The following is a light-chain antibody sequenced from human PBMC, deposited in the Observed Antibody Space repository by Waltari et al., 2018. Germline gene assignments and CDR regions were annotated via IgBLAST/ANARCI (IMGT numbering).Light chain of an antibody. Sequence: SYVLTQAPSVSVAPGEQARITRGGNKLADKNVHWYQQKPGQAPVLVIFYDSDRPSGIPERFSGSNSGNTATLTISRAEAGDEADYYCQVWDTSIDLSVFGTGTKVTVL. CDR1: KLADKN. J-gene: IGLJ1*01. CDR2: YDS. V-gene: IGLV3-21*04. CDR3: QVWDTSIDLSV.